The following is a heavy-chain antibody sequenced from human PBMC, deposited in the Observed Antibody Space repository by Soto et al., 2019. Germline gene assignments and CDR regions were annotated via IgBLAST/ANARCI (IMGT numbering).Heavy chain of an antibody. J-gene: IGHJ4*02. CDR3: SYDSSRGDY. V-gene: IGHV3-15*01. D-gene: IGHD3-22*01. Sequence: EVQLVESGGGLVKPGGSLRLSCAASGFAFSSAWMSWVRQAPGKGLEWVGRLKSEAAGGTRDYAAPVKGRFTISRDDSKNTLYLQMNSLKTDDTAVYYCSYDSSRGDYWGLGTLVTVSS. CDR1: GFAFSSAW. CDR2: LKSEAAGGTR.